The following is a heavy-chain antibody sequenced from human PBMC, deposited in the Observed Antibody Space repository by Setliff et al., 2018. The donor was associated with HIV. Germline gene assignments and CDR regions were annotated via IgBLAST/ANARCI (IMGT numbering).Heavy chain of an antibody. Sequence: ASVKVSCKASGYFFNHYGIAWVRQAPGQGLEWMGRINPKSGATNLAQKFQGRVTLTRDTSVTTVYMELTSLRSDDTAVYYCARKDGVGYCDSNSCYGIGPIDFWGQGSLVTVSS. CDR3: ARKDGVGYCDSNSCYGIGPIDF. V-gene: IGHV1-2*06. CDR1: GYFFNHYG. D-gene: IGHD2-2*01. CDR2: INPKSGAT. J-gene: IGHJ4*02.